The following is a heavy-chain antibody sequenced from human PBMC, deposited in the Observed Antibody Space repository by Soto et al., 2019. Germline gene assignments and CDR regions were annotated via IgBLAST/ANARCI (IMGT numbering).Heavy chain of an antibody. J-gene: IGHJ5*02. CDR2: ISAYNGNT. D-gene: IGHD6-19*01. V-gene: IGHV1-18*04. Sequence: GASVKVSCKASGYTFTSYYMHWVRQAPGQGLEWMGWISAYNGNTNYAQKLQGRVTMTTDTSTSTAYMELRSLRSDDTAVYYCARGVGIAVAGTSWFDPWGQGTLVTVSS. CDR3: ARGVGIAVAGTSWFDP. CDR1: GYTFTSYY.